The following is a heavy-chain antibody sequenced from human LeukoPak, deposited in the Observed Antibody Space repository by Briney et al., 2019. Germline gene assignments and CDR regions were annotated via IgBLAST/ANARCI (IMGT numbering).Heavy chain of an antibody. CDR3: ARDDFWSGYYERFDP. V-gene: IGHV4-4*07. Sequence: PSETLSLTCPFSGGSISSYYWSWIRQPAGKGLEWIGRIYTSGSTNYNPSLKSRVTMSVDTSKNQFSLKLSSVTAADTAVYYCARDDFWSGYYERFDPWGQGTLVTVSS. D-gene: IGHD3-3*01. CDR1: GGSISSYY. J-gene: IGHJ5*02. CDR2: IYTSGST.